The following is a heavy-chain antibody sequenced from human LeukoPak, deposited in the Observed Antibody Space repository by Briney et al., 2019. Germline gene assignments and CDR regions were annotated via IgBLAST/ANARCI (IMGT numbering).Heavy chain of an antibody. CDR2: IYPGDSDT. J-gene: IGHJ4*02. Sequence: GESLKISCKGSGYSFTSYWIGWMRQMPGKGLEWMGIIYPGDSDTRYSPSFQGQVTISADKSISTAYLQWSSLKASDTAMYYCARVYDYVWGSYRSPLDYWGQGTLVTVSS. CDR1: GYSFTSYW. D-gene: IGHD3-16*02. V-gene: IGHV5-51*01. CDR3: ARVYDYVWGSYRSPLDY.